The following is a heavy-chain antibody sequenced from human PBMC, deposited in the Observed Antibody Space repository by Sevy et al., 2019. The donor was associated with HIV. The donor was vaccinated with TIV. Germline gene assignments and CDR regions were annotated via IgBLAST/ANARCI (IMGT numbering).Heavy chain of an antibody. J-gene: IGHJ5*02. CDR1: VFTFISYW. Sequence: GGSLRLSCAASVFTFISYWMSWVRQAPGKGLEWVANIKEDGSEKYYVASVKGRFTISRDNAKNSLYLQMNSLRAEDTAVYYCAREVRFGELGNWFDPWGQGTLVTVSS. V-gene: IGHV3-7*01. D-gene: IGHD3-10*01. CDR3: AREVRFGELGNWFDP. CDR2: IKEDGSEK.